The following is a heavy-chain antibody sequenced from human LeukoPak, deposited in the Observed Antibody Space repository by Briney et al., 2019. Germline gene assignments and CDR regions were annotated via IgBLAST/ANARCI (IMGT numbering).Heavy chain of an antibody. Sequence: GGSLRLSCAASGFTFSSYEMNWVRQAPGKGLEWVSYISSSGSTIYYADSVKGRFTISRDNAKNSLYLQMNSLRADDTAVYYCTRGGRSGWTYWGQGTLVAVSS. CDR3: TRGGRSGWTY. J-gene: IGHJ4*02. D-gene: IGHD3-9*01. CDR2: ISSSGSTI. CDR1: GFTFSSYE. V-gene: IGHV3-48*03.